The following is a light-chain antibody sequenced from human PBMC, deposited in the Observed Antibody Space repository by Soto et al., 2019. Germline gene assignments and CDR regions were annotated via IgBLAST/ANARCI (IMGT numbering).Light chain of an antibody. CDR3: RGYGSSPFT. J-gene: IGKJ3*01. CDR2: GAS. V-gene: IGKV3-20*01. CDR1: QSVSSSY. Sequence: EIVLTQSPGTLSLSPGERATLSCRASQSVSSSYLAWYQQKPGQTPRLLFYGASSRATGIPDRFSGSGSGTDFALTISRLEPEDCAVYYCRGYGSSPFTCGPGTKVDIK.